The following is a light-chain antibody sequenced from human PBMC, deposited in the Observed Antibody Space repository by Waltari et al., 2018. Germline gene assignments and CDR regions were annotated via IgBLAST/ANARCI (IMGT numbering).Light chain of an antibody. CDR2: DVS. J-gene: IGLJ3*02. CDR3: CSYAGSYTWV. Sequence: QSALTQPRSVSGSPGQSVTIPCPGTNRDVGGYNYVSWYQHHPGKAPKLMIYDVSQRPSGVPDRFSGSKSSNTASLTISGLQTEDEADYYCCSYAGSYTWVLGGGTKVTVL. V-gene: IGLV2-11*01. CDR1: NRDVGGYNY.